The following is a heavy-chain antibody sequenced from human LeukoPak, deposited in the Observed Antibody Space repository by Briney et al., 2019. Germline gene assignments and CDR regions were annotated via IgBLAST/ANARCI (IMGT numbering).Heavy chain of an antibody. CDR2: IKQDGSEK. CDR1: GFTLRNYW. J-gene: IGHJ5*02. CDR3: SRASDPWLQLT. Sequence: GSLRLSCAASGFTLRNYWMIWVRQAPGKGLEWVGNIKQDGSEKRYADSVRRRFSSSRDNAQTSLNLQMNSLRAEDTAVYYCSRASDPWLQLTWGQGTLVTVSS. D-gene: IGHD5-24*01. V-gene: IGHV3-7*03.